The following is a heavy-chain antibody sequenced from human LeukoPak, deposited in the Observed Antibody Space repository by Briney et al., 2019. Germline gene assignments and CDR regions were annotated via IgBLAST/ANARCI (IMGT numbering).Heavy chain of an antibody. CDR2: ISYDGNDK. J-gene: IGHJ6*04. CDR3: AKVDRAMVAGYFCGLDV. V-gene: IGHV3-30*18. CDR1: GFTVSSYG. Sequence: GRSLRLSCAAAGFTVSSYGFDWVRQAPGKGLEWVALISYDGNDKYYADSVKGRFTISIDHSKNPIALQMKQLRADDTAVYYRAKVDRAMVAGYFCGLDVWGEGPTVTVSS. D-gene: IGHD5-18*01.